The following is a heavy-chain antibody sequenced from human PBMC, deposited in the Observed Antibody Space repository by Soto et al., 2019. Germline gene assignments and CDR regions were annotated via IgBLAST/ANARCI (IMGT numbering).Heavy chain of an antibody. CDR2: ISYDGSNE. Sequence: GGSLRLSCAASGFTFSSYTMHWVRQAPGKGLEWVAVISYDGSNEYYADSVKGRFTISRDNSKNTLYLQVNSLRAEDTAIYYCTRETMTIRLYFDYWGQGALVTVSS. J-gene: IGHJ4*02. V-gene: IGHV3-30-3*01. D-gene: IGHD6-19*01. CDR3: TRETMTIRLYFDY. CDR1: GFTFSSYT.